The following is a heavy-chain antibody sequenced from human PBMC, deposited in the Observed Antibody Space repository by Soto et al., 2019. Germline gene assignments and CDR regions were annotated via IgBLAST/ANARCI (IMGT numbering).Heavy chain of an antibody. CDR3: ARELNYDFWSGSDGMDV. V-gene: IGHV1-46*01. J-gene: IGHJ6*02. Sequence: ASVKVSCKASGYTFTNYYVHWVRQAPGQGLEWMGVLNPSSGTTTYAQRFQGRVTMTRDTSTSTVYMQLSSLRSEDTAVYYCARELNYDFWSGSDGMDVWGQGTTVTVSS. CDR1: GYTFTNYY. D-gene: IGHD3-3*01. CDR2: LNPSSGTT.